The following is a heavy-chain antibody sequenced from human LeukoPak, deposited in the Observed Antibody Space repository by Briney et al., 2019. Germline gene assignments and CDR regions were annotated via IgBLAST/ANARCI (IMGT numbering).Heavy chain of an antibody. V-gene: IGHV3-30*03. J-gene: IGHJ4*02. D-gene: IGHD6-13*01. CDR1: GFTFSSYG. CDR3: TTYPYSRRDFCY. Sequence: PGGSLRLSCAASGFTFSSYGMHWVRQAPGKGLEWVAVISYDGSNKYYADSVKGRFTISRDNSKNTLYLQMNSLRAEDTAVYYCTTYPYSRRDFCYWGQGTLVTVSS. CDR2: ISYDGSNK.